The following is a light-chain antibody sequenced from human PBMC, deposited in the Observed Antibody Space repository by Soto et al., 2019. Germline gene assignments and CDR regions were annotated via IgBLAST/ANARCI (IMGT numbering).Light chain of an antibody. CDR2: KVS. CDR1: QSLVYSNGNTY. J-gene: IGKJ5*01. V-gene: IGKV2-30*01. Sequence: DVVMTQSPLSLPITLGQPASISCRSSQSLVYSNGNTYLNWFHQRPGQSPRRRIYKVSNRDSGVPDRFSGSGSGTDFTLTISRVEAEDVGVYYCMQGTHLITFGQGTRLEIK. CDR3: MQGTHLIT.